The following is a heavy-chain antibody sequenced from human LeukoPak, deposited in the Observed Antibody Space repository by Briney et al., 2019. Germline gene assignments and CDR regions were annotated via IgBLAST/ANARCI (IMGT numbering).Heavy chain of an antibody. CDR2: ISYDGSNK. D-gene: IGHD6-13*01. V-gene: IGHV3-30*04. Sequence: PGGSLRLSCAASGFTFSSYAMHWVRQAPGKGLEWVAVISYDGSNKYYADSVKGRFTISRDNSKNTLYLQMNSLRAEDTAVYYCAREAYSSSWTVVTYFDYWGQGTLVTVSS. J-gene: IGHJ4*02. CDR3: AREAYSSSWTVVTYFDY. CDR1: GFTFSSYA.